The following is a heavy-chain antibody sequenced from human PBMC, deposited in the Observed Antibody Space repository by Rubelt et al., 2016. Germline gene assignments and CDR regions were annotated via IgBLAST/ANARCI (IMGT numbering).Heavy chain of an antibody. J-gene: IGHJ2*01. Sequence: QLQLQESGPGLVKPSETLSLTCTVSGASISSSSYYWGWIRQPPGKGLEWIGIISYSGSTYYSPSLKSRVTISVDTSKNQFPLRLGSVTAADTAVYYCARSYYYGSGTYFWFFDLWGRGTLVTVSS. CDR2: ISYSGST. CDR3: ARSYYYGSGTYFWFFDL. D-gene: IGHD3-10*01. CDR1: GASISSSSYY. V-gene: IGHV4-39*01.